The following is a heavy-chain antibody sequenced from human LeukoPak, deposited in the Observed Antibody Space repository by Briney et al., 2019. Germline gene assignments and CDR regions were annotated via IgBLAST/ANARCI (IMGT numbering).Heavy chain of an antibody. V-gene: IGHV4-34*01. J-gene: IGHJ4*02. CDR2: INRSGST. CDR3: TRGLKLPFD. CDR1: GGSFSGYC. Sequence: PSETLSLTCAVYGGSFSGYCWSWIRQPPGTGLEWIGEINRSGSTDYNPSLKSRVTISVDMSKNHFSLKLSSMTAADTAVYYCTRGLKLPFDWGQGTLVTVSS.